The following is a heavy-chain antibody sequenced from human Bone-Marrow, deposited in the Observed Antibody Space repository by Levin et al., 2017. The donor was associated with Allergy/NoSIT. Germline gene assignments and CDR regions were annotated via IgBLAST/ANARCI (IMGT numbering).Heavy chain of an antibody. V-gene: IGHV1-18*01. D-gene: IGHD3-22*01. CDR2: ISAYNGNT. J-gene: IGHJ4*02. CDR1: GYTFTSYG. CDR3: ARVSTYYYDSSGYDD. Sequence: ASVKVSCKASGYTFTSYGISWVRQAPGQGLEWMGWISAYNGNTNYAQKLQGRVTMTTDTSTSTAYMELRSLRSDDTAVYYCARVSTYYYDSSGYDDWGQGTLVTVSS.